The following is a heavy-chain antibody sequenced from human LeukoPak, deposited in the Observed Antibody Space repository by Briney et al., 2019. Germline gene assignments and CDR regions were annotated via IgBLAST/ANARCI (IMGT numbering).Heavy chain of an antibody. J-gene: IGHJ4*02. CDR2: IKQDGSEK. CDR3: VRAGGY. V-gene: IGHV3-7*01. D-gene: IGHD3-10*01. CDR1: GFSFSNYW. Sequence: PGGSLRLSCAASGFSFSNYWMSWVRQAPGKGLEWVANIKQDGSEKYYVDSVKGRFTISRDNAKNSLYLQMNSLRAKDSAIYYCVRAGGYWGQGTLVTVSS.